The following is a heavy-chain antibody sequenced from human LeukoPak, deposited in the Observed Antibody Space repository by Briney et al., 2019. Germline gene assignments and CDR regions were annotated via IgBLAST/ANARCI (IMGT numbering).Heavy chain of an antibody. CDR1: GGSISSSDYY. Sequence: SETLSLTCTVSGGSISSSDYYWGWIRQPPGKGLEWIGSIYFSGSTYYNPSLKSRITISVDTSKNQFSLKLSSVTAADTAVYYCANLNGAPQWYFDLWGRGTLVSLST. CDR2: IYFSGST. J-gene: IGHJ2*01. V-gene: IGHV4-39*01. CDR3: ANLNGAPQWYFDL. D-gene: IGHD4-17*01.